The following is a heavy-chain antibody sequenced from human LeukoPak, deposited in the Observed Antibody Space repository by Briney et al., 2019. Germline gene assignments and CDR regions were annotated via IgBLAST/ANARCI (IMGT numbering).Heavy chain of an antibody. D-gene: IGHD1-14*01. Sequence: GGSLRLSCAASGFTFSSYSMNWVRQAPGKGLEWVSTISNSDDSTYYADSVKGRFTISRDNSENTLFLRMNSLRAEDTAVYYCAKATGYLLWGQGTLAIVSS. CDR3: AKATGYLL. CDR1: GFTFSSYS. CDR2: ISNSDDST. V-gene: IGHV3-23*01. J-gene: IGHJ4*02.